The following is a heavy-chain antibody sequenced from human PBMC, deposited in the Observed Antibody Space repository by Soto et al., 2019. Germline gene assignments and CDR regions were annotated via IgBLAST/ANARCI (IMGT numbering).Heavy chain of an antibody. CDR2: IIPILGIA. Sequence: QVPLVQSGAEVKKPGSSVKVSCKASGGTFSSYTISWVRQAPGQGLEWMGRIIPILGIANYAQKFQGRVTITADKSTSTAYMELSSLRSEDTAVYYCAREARYDAFDIWGQGTMVTVSS. D-gene: IGHD3-16*02. CDR1: GGTFSSYT. V-gene: IGHV1-69*08. CDR3: AREARYDAFDI. J-gene: IGHJ3*02.